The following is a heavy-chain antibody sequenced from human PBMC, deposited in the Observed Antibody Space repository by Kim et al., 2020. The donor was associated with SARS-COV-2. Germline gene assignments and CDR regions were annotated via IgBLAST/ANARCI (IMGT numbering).Heavy chain of an antibody. D-gene: IGHD5-18*01. V-gene: IGHV5-51*01. CDR3: ARLPVDTAIGFDY. Sequence: RPSFQGQVTISADKSISTAYLQWSSLKASDTAMYYCARLPVDTAIGFDYWGQGTLVTVSS. J-gene: IGHJ4*02.